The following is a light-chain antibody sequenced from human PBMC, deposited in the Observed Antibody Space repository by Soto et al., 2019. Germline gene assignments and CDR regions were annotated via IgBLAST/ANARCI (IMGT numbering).Light chain of an antibody. CDR1: ESVSKW. CDR3: QHYNSYSWT. Sequence: DIQMTQSPSFLSASVGDKVTITCRATESVSKWLAWYQEKPGNPPRPLIYDASTLESGVPSRFSGSGSGTEFTLTISSLQADAFEIYYCQHYNSYSWTFGQGTKVDIK. J-gene: IGKJ1*01. CDR2: DAS. V-gene: IGKV1-5*01.